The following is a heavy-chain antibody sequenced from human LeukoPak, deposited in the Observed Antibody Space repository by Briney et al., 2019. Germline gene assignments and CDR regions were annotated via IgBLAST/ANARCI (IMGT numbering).Heavy chain of an antibody. CDR2: IIPIFGTA. CDR1: GGTFSSYA. Sequence: ASVKVSCKASGGTFSSYAISWVRQAPGQGLEWMGGIIPIFGTANYAQKLQGRVTRTTDTSTSTAYMELRSLRSDDTAVYYCARDQLSRGVWFDPWGQGTLVTVSS. J-gene: IGHJ5*02. D-gene: IGHD1-1*01. V-gene: IGHV1-69*05. CDR3: ARDQLSRGVWFDP.